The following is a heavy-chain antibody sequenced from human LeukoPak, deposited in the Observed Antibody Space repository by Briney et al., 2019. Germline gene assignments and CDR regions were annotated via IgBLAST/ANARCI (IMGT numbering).Heavy chain of an antibody. D-gene: IGHD2-2*01. V-gene: IGHV3-30*02. J-gene: IGHJ5*02. CDR3: ANLPGIVVVPAAKTYNWFDP. CDR2: IWYDGSNK. Sequence: GGSLRLSCAASGFTFSSYGMHWVRQAPGKGLEWVAVIWYDGSNKYYADSVKGRFTISRDNSKNTLYLQMNSLRAEDTAVYYCANLPGIVVVPAAKTYNWFDPWGQGTLVTVSS. CDR1: GFTFSSYG.